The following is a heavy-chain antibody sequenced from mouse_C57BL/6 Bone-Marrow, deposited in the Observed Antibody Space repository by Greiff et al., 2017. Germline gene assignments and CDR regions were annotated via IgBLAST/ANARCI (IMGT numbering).Heavy chain of an antibody. CDR2: ISSGGSYT. Sequence: EVHLVESGGDLVKPGGSLKLSCAASGFTFSSYGMSWVRQTPDKRLEWVAPISSGGSYTYYPDSVKGRFTISRDNAKNNLYLQMSSLKSEDTAMYYCARWGYYDYDGYAMDYWGQGTSVTVSS. V-gene: IGHV5-6*01. J-gene: IGHJ4*01. D-gene: IGHD2-4*01. CDR1: GFTFSSYG. CDR3: ARWGYYDYDGYAMDY.